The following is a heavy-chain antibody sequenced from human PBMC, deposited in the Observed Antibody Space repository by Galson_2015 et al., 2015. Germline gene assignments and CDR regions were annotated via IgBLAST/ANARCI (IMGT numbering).Heavy chain of an antibody. CDR3: VREWGAFNA. CDR2: ISNDESNK. J-gene: IGHJ3*01. V-gene: IGHV3-33*01. Sequence: SLRLSCAASGFVFTGYAMHWVRQPPGTGLEWVAIISNDESNKYYTDSVKGRFTISRDNSKSTLYLQMNSLRAEDTALYYCVREWGAFNAWGQGTMVTVSS. D-gene: IGHD1-26*01. CDR1: GFVFTGYA.